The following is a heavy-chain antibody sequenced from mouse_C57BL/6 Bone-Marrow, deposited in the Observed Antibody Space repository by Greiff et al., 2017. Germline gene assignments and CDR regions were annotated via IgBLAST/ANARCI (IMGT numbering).Heavy chain of an antibody. CDR1: GFSFNTYA. D-gene: IGHD1-1*01. CDR3: VRGTLYYCSSSYEYFYV. V-gene: IGHV10-1*01. CDR2: IRSKSNNYAT. J-gene: IGHJ1*03. Sequence: EVQLVESGGGLVQPKGSLKLSCAASGFSFNTYAMNWVRQAPGKGLEWVASIRSKSNNYATYYADSVKDRFTISRDDSESMLYLQMNNLKTEDTAMYYCVRGTLYYCSSSYEYFYVWGTRTTVTVSS.